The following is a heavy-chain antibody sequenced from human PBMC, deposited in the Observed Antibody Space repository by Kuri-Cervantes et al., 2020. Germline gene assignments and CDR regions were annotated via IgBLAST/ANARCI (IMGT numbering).Heavy chain of an antibody. CDR1: GFTVSGDY. D-gene: IGHD4-17*01. CDR2: ISGSGGST. Sequence: GGSLRLSCAVSGFTVSGDYMTWIRQAPGKGLEWVSAISGSGGSTYYADSVKGRFTISRDNSKNTLYLQMNSLRAEDTAVYYCAKMRSGYGDYANAFDIWGQGTMVTVSS. V-gene: IGHV3-23*01. CDR3: AKMRSGYGDYANAFDI. J-gene: IGHJ3*02.